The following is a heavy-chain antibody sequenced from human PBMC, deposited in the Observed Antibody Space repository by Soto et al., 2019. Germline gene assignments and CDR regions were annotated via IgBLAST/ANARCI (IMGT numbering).Heavy chain of an antibody. CDR3: ARGSSSSVFAVDY. V-gene: IGHV3-13*01. CDR2: IGTAGDT. J-gene: IGHJ4*02. Sequence: GSLRLSCAASGFTFSSYDMHWVRQATGKGLEWVSAIGTAGDTYYPGSVKGRFTISRENAKNSLYLQMNSLRAEDTAVYYCARGSSSSVFAVDYWGQGTLVTVSS. CDR1: GFTFSSYD. D-gene: IGHD6-6*01.